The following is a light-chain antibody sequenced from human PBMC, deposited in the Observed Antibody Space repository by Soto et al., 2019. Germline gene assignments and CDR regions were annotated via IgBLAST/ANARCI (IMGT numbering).Light chain of an antibody. V-gene: IGLV2-8*01. J-gene: IGLJ2*01. CDR1: SSDVGGYNY. CDR2: DVS. CDR3: SSYAGSFGLL. Sequence: SALTQPPSASGSPGQSVTISCTGTSSDVGGYNYVSWYQQHPGKAPKLMLYDVSKRPSGLPDRFAGSKSGNTAALTVSGLQAEDGADYYCSSYAGSFGLLFGGGTKVTVL.